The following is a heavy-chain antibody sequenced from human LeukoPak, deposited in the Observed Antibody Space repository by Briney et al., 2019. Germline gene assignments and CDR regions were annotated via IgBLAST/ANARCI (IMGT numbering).Heavy chain of an antibody. J-gene: IGHJ6*02. CDR2: INHSGST. CDR3: ARGADIVVVVAASSPGMDV. Sequence: SSETLSLTCAVYGGSFSGYYWSWIRQPPGKGLEWIGEINHSGSTNYNPSLKSRVTISVDTSKNQFSLKLSSVTAADTAVYYCARGADIVVVVAASSPGMDVWGQGTTVTVSS. CDR1: GGSFSGYY. D-gene: IGHD2-15*01. V-gene: IGHV4-34*01.